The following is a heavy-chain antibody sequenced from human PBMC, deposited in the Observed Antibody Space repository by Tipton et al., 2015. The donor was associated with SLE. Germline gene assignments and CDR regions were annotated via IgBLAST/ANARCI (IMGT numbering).Heavy chain of an antibody. Sequence: TLSLTCTVSGGSIVNAGCFWAWIHQPPGKGLEWIGSVYYTGSTYYNPSLNSRVSISVDTSKNQFSLKLTSVTAADTAVYYCARRPMGLAAFDIWGQGTVVTVSS. D-gene: IGHD3-16*01. V-gene: IGHV4-39*07. CDR1: GGSIVNAGCF. J-gene: IGHJ3*02. CDR2: VYYTGST. CDR3: ARRPMGLAAFDI.